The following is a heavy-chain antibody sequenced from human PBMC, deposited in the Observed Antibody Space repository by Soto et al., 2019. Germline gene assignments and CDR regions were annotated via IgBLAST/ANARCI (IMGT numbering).Heavy chain of an antibody. CDR2: IYYSGST. D-gene: IGHD6-19*01. CDR1: GGSISSSIYY. V-gene: IGHV4-39*01. J-gene: IGHJ4*02. CDR3: ARQGWVSGWHDY. Sequence: SETLSLTCTVSGGSISSSIYYWGWIRQPPGKGLEWIGSIYYSGSTYYTPSLKSRVTISADTSKNQFSLKLTSVTAADTAVYYCARQGWVSGWHDYWGQGTLVTVSS.